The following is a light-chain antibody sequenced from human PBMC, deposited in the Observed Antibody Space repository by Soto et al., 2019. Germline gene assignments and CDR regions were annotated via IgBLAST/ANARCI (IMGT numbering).Light chain of an antibody. V-gene: IGKV1D-13*01. Sequence: IHFTQSPSSLSSSVGYRLTITGRASQGTISAVAWYQHKPGKPPKLLMYDASSLESGVTQRFRGSGSGTDLTISISSLQNEDFANYYCQQFNNYPLTFGPGTRLEIK. CDR2: DAS. J-gene: IGKJ5*01. CDR1: QGTISA. CDR3: QQFNNYPLT.